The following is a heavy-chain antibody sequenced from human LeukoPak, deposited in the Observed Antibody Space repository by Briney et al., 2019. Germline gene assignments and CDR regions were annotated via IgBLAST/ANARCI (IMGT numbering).Heavy chain of an antibody. Sequence: SETLSLTCTVSGGSISSGSYYWSWIRQPAGKGLEWIGRIYTSGSTNYNPSLKSRVTISVDTSKNQFSLKLSSVSAADTAVYYCARSTPPRYYGSGSYPLGGYYYYMDVWGKGTTVTISS. CDR2: IYTSGST. J-gene: IGHJ6*03. V-gene: IGHV4-61*02. CDR3: ARSTPPRYYGSGSYPLGGYYYYMDV. CDR1: GGSISSGSYY. D-gene: IGHD3-10*01.